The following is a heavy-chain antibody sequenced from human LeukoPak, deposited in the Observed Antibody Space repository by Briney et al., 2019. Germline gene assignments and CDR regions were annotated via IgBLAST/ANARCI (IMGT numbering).Heavy chain of an antibody. D-gene: IGHD4-23*01. CDR1: GFTFSSYS. V-gene: IGHV3-21*04. CDR3: AKDRYGGNSGYFQH. Sequence: GGSLRLSCAASGFTFSSYSMNWVRQAPGKGLEWVSSISSSSSYIYYADSVKGRFTISRDNAKNSLYLQMNSLRAEDTALYYCAKDRYGGNSGYFQHWGQGTLVTVSS. J-gene: IGHJ1*01. CDR2: ISSSSSYI.